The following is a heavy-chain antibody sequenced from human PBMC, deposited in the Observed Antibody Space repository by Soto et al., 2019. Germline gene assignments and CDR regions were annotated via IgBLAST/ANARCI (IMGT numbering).Heavy chain of an antibody. CDR1: GGSISGYY. Sequence: TSETLSLTCTVSGGSISGYYWSWIRQPPGKGLEYIGYIYYRGSTNYNPSLKSRVTMSVDTSRNLFSLKVNSVTAADTAIYYCARGDSTDCSNGVCSFFYNHDMDVWGQGTTVTVSS. D-gene: IGHD2-8*01. CDR3: ARGDSTDCSNGVCSFFYNHDMDV. J-gene: IGHJ6*02. V-gene: IGHV4-59*01. CDR2: IYYRGST.